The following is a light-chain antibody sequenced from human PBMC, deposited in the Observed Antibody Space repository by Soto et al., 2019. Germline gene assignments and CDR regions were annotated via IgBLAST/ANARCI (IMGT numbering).Light chain of an antibody. CDR1: QSISRW. Sequence: DIHMTQSPSTLSASVGYIFTITCRASQSISRWLAWYQQNQGKAPKLLIYDASSLESGVPSRLRGSGYGTELTITISSMQTDHFETYYCQQYNSYPITFGQGTRLEI. CDR2: DAS. J-gene: IGKJ5*01. CDR3: QQYNSYPIT. V-gene: IGKV1-5*01.